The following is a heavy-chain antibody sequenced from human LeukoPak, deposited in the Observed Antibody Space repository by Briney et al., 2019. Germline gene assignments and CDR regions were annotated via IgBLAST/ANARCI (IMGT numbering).Heavy chain of an antibody. Sequence: GESLKISCKGSGYSFTSYWIGWVRQMPGKGLEWMGIIYPGDSDTRYSPSFQGQVTISADKSISTAYLQWSSLKASDTAMYYCAREGGPLTYYYDSSGYPFDYWGQGTLVTASS. V-gene: IGHV5-51*01. CDR3: AREGGPLTYYYDSSGYPFDY. CDR1: GYSFTSYW. D-gene: IGHD3-22*01. CDR2: IYPGDSDT. J-gene: IGHJ4*02.